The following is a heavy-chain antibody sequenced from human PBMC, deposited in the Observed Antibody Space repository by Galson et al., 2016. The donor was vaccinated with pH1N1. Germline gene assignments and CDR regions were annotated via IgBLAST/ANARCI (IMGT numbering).Heavy chain of an antibody. V-gene: IGHV3-23*01. CDR3: ARLNLYSSPNWFDP. Sequence: SLRLSCAASGFTFIDYAMSWVRQAPGKGLEWVSVISGRGDVTYYTDSVKGRFTISSDSSRNTVYLQMNTLRAEDTAIYYCARLNLYSSPNWFDPMGQGTLVTVPS. D-gene: IGHD6-19*01. CDR2: ISGRGDVT. J-gene: IGHJ5*02. CDR1: GFTFIDYA.